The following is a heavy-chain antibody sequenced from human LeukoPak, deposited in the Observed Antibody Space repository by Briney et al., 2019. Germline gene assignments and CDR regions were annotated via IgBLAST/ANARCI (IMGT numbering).Heavy chain of an antibody. CDR2: IESKTDGGTT. V-gene: IGHV3-15*04. CDR1: GFTFSSYT. Sequence: GGSLRLSCAASGFTFSSYTMSWVRQAPGKGLEWVGRIESKTDGGTTDYAAPVKGRFTISRDDSKNTLYLQMNSLKTEDTAVYYCTTGPTYYYDSSGYSLFDYWGQGTLVTVSS. CDR3: TTGPTYYYDSSGYSLFDY. D-gene: IGHD3-22*01. J-gene: IGHJ4*02.